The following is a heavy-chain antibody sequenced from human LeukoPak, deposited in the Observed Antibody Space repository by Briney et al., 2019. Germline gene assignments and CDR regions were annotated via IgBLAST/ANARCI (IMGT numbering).Heavy chain of an antibody. CDR1: GGSISSSSYY. Sequence: PSETLSLTCTVSGGSISSSSYYWGWIRQPPGKGLEWIGSIYYSGSTYYNPSLKSRVTISVDTSKNQFSLKLSSVTAADTAVYYCARHGIGEVVAYDAFDIWGQGTMVTVSS. CDR2: IYYSGST. J-gene: IGHJ3*02. D-gene: IGHD3-22*01. V-gene: IGHV4-39*01. CDR3: ARHGIGEVVAYDAFDI.